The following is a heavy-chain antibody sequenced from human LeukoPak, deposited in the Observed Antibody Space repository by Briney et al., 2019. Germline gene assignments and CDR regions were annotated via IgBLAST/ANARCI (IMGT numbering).Heavy chain of an antibody. CDR1: GGSFSGYY. D-gene: IGHD6-19*01. CDR2: INHSGST. V-gene: IGHV4-34*01. CDR3: ARLLRSGWPMKAFDI. Sequence: SETLSLTCAVYGGSFSGYYWSWIRQPPGKGLEWIGEINHSGSTNYNPSLKSRVTISVDTSKNQFSLKLSSVTAADTAVYYCARLLRSGWPMKAFDIWGQGTMVTVSS. J-gene: IGHJ3*02.